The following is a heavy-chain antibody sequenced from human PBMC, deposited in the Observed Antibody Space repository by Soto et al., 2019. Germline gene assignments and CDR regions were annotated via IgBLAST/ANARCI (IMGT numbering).Heavy chain of an antibody. CDR1: GFRFSDYY. D-gene: IGHD1-26*01. CDR2: TRNKASNYAS. J-gene: IGHJ4*02. CDR3: ARDTGGSYDF. Sequence: EVQLVESGGGLVQPGGSLRLSCTASGFRFSDYYMDWVRQLPGKGLEWVGRTRNKASNYASAYAPSLKGRLTISRHDSEDSMFLQLNSLKIEDTAVYYCARDTGGSYDFWGQGALVTVSS. V-gene: IGHV3-72*01.